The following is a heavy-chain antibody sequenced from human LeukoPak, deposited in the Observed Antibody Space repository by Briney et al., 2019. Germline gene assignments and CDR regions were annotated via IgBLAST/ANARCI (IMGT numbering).Heavy chain of an antibody. CDR2: IYPDGSDK. Sequence: PGGSLRLSCVASGCTFSSYWMNWVRQAPGKGLERVGTIYPDGSDKYYVDSLKGRFTISRDNAKTSLYLQINSLRADDTALYFCARGIVVVVGASDHFDYWGQGTLITVSS. D-gene: IGHD2-15*01. CDR3: ARGIVVVVGASDHFDY. J-gene: IGHJ4*02. V-gene: IGHV3-7*01. CDR1: GCTFSSYW.